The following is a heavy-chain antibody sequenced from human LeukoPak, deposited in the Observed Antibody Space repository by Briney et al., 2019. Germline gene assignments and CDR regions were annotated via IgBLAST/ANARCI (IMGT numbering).Heavy chain of an antibody. V-gene: IGHV4-39*01. D-gene: IGHD5-12*01. J-gene: IGHJ4*02. CDR1: GGSSNYY. CDR3: ARHAGYEPFDY. Sequence: PSETLSLTCTVSGGSSNYYWGWIRQPPRKGLEWIGSIYYSGSTFYNPSLKSRVAISVDTSMNQFSLNLSSVTAADTTVHFCARHAGYEPFDYWGQGTLVTVSS. CDR2: IYYSGST.